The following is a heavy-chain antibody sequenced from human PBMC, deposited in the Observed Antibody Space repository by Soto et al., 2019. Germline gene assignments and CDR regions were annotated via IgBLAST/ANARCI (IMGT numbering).Heavy chain of an antibody. CDR2: INTGYGNT. Sequence: SVKVSCKASGYTLNYYAMHWVRRAPGQRLEWMGWINTGYGNTEYAQKFQGRVTITRDTSASTAYMELSSLTSEDTAVYYCARDRYYGSGTYNYFDYWGQGALVTVSS. CDR1: GYTLNYYA. D-gene: IGHD3-10*01. V-gene: IGHV1-3*04. J-gene: IGHJ4*02. CDR3: ARDRYYGSGTYNYFDY.